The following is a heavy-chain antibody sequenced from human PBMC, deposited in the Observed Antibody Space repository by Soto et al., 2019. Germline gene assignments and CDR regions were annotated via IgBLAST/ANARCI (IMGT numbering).Heavy chain of an antibody. CDR3: ARDKLELRVFNWFDP. D-gene: IGHD1-7*01. Sequence: QVQLVESGGGVVQPGRSRRLSCAASGFTFSSYAMHWVRQAPGKGLEWLAVIWYDGSNKYYADSVKGRFTISRDNSKNTLYLQMNSLRAEDTAVYYCARDKLELRVFNWFDPWGQGTLVTVSS. V-gene: IGHV3-33*01. CDR1: GFTFSSYA. J-gene: IGHJ5*02. CDR2: IWYDGSNK.